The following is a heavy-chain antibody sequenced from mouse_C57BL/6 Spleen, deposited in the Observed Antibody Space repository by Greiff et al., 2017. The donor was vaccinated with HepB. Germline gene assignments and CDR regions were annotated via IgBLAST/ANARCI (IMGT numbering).Heavy chain of an antibody. CDR3: ARDRNLDY. CDR2: INPSTGGT. V-gene: IGHV1-42*01. J-gene: IGHJ2*01. Sequence: VQLQQSGPELVKPGASVKISCKASGYSFTGYYMNWVKQSPEKSLEWIGEINPSTGGTTYNQKFKAKATLTVDKSSSTAYMQLKSLTSEYSAVYYCARDRNLDYWGQGTTLTVSS. D-gene: IGHD2-14*01. CDR1: GYSFTGYY.